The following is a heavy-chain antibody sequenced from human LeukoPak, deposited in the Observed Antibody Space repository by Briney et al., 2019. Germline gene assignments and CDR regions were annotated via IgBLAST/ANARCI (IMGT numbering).Heavy chain of an antibody. Sequence: GASVKVSCKASGGTFSSYAISWVRQAPGQGLEWMGGIIPIFGTANYAQKFQGRVTITADESTSTAYMELSSLRSDDTAVYYCARSFLPDDYWGQGTLVTVSS. CDR2: IIPIFGTA. J-gene: IGHJ4*02. V-gene: IGHV1-69*13. D-gene: IGHD1-14*01. CDR3: ARSFLPDDY. CDR1: GGTFSSYA.